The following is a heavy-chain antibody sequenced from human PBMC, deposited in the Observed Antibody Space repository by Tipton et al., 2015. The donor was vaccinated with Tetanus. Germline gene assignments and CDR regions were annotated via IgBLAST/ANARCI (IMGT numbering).Heavy chain of an antibody. CDR3: ARAANRSRRRGYDV. CDR1: GGSMSTYY. V-gene: IGHV4-59*01. CDR2: VYYTGST. J-gene: IGHJ3*01. Sequence: TLSLTCTVSGGSMSTYYWSWIRQPPGKGLEWIGYVYYTGSTDYNPSLKSRVTISVDTSKSQFSLRLTSVTAADTAVYYCARAANRSRRRGYDVWGQGKMVIVSS. D-gene: IGHD2-15*01.